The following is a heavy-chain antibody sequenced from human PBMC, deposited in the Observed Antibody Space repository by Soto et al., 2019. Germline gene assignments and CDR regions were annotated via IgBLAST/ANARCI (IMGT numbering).Heavy chain of an antibody. CDR2: INAGNGNT. Sequence: QVQLVQSGAEVKKPGASVKVSCKASGYTFTSYAMHWVRQAPGQRLEWMGWINAGNGNTKYSQKFQGRVTITRDTYASKAYMEMSSLRSEDTGVYVCGRGSGLNWFDPWGQGTLVTVSS. D-gene: IGHD3-10*01. CDR3: GRGSGLNWFDP. J-gene: IGHJ5*02. CDR1: GYTFTSYA. V-gene: IGHV1-3*01.